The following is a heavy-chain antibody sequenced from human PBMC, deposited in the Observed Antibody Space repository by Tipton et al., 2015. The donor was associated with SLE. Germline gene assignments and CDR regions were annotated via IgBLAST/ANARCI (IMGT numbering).Heavy chain of an antibody. CDR3: ARLLVAAGTTWFDP. CDR2: IYYSGTT. J-gene: IGHJ5*02. Sequence: TLSLTCTVSGDSVTRTSNYWGWIRQPPGKGLEWIGNIYYSGTTYYNPSLKSRVTISVETSKNQFSLKLSSVTAADTAVYYCARLLVAAGTTWFDPWGQGTLVTVSS. CDR1: GDSVTRTSNY. V-gene: IGHV4-39*07. D-gene: IGHD6-13*01.